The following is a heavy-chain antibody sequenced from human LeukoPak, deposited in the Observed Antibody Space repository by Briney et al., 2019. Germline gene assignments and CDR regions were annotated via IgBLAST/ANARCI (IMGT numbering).Heavy chain of an antibody. V-gene: IGHV3-21*01. D-gene: IGHD4-17*01. CDR1: GFTFSSYS. J-gene: IGHJ3*02. CDR2: ISSSSSYI. Sequence: GGSLTLSCAASGFTFSSYSMNWVRQAPGKGLEWVSSISSSSSYIYYADSVKGRFTISRDNAKNSLYMQMNSLRAEDTAVYYCARGLRAETYDAFDIWGQGTMVTVSS. CDR3: ARGLRAETYDAFDI.